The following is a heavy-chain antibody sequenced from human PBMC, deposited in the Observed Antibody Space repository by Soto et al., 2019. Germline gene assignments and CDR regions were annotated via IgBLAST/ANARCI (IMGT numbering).Heavy chain of an antibody. D-gene: IGHD3-3*01. J-gene: IGHJ6*02. CDR2: MNPNSGNT. V-gene: IGHV1-8*01. CDR3: ARAPPRDISTSWYCDFWSGYYTYYYYGMDV. Sequence: QVQLVQSGAEVKKPGASVKVSCKASGYTFTSYDINWVRQATGQGLEWMGWMNPNSGNTSYAQKFQGRGPMTRNTSMSTAHIERSSLRSEDKAVYYCARAPPRDISTSWYCDFWSGYYTYYYYGMDVWGQGTTVTVSS. CDR1: GYTFTSYD.